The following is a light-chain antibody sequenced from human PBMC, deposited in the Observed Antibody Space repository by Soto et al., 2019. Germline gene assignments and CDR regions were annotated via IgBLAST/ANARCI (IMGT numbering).Light chain of an antibody. V-gene: IGKV2-30*02. J-gene: IGKJ2*01. CDR1: RSLVHSDGNIY. CDR3: LQATHWPHT. Sequence: DVVLTQSPLSLSVTPGQPASISCGSSRSLVHSDGNIYLIWFQQRPGQSPRRLIYQVSNRDSGVQDRFSGSGSVTDFTLKISRVEAEDVGVYYCLQATHWPHTFGQGTMVEIK. CDR2: QVS.